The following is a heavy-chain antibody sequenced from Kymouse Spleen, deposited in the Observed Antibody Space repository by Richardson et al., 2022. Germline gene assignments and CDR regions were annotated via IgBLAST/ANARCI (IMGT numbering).Heavy chain of an antibody. V-gene: IGHV3-7*01. CDR3: ARDTTMVRGVIITSDGMDV. J-gene: IGHJ6*02. D-gene: IGHD3-10*01. Sequence: EVQLVESGGGLVQPGGSLRLSCAASGFTFSSYWMSWVRQAPGKGLEWVANIKQDGSEKYYVDSVKGRFTISRDNAKNSLYLQMNSLRAEDTAVYYCARDTTMVRGVIITSDGMDVWGQGTTVTVSS. CDR2: IKQDGSEK. CDR1: GFTFSSYW.